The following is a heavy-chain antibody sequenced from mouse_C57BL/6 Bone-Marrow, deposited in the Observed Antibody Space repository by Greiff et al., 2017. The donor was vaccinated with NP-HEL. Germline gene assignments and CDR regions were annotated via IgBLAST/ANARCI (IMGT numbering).Heavy chain of an antibody. CDR2: ISSGGDYI. CDR3: TRGGLRRGAY. CDR1: GFTFSSYA. Sequence: EVKLVESGAGLVKPGGSLKLSCAASGFTFSSYAMSWVRQTPEKRLEWVAYISSGGDYIYYADTVKGRFTISRDNAWNTLYLQMSSLKDEDAAMYYCTRGGLRRGAYWGQGTLVTVSA. V-gene: IGHV5-9-1*02. J-gene: IGHJ3*01.